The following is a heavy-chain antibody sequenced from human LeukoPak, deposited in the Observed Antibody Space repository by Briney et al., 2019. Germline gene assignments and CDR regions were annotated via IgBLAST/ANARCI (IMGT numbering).Heavy chain of an antibody. D-gene: IGHD5-18*01. CDR2: ITGDGSTT. CDR1: GFTFDDYA. CDR3: AKDRARSYGYGNNFDP. V-gene: IGHV3-43*02. J-gene: IGHJ5*02. Sequence: GGSLRLSCAASGFTFDDYAMHWVRQVPGKRLEWIPLITGDGSTTYYGDSMKGRFTISRDNSKNSLYLQMNSVRAEDTALYYCAKDRARSYGYGNNFDPWGQGTLVTVSS.